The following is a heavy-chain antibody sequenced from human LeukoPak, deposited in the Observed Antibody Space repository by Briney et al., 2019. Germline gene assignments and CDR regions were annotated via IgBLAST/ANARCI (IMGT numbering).Heavy chain of an antibody. CDR3: ARSNGVGSDFDY. CDR2: INPIIGST. V-gene: IGHV1-46*03. J-gene: IGHJ4*02. D-gene: IGHD2-8*01. Sequence: ASVKVSCKASGYTFTSYYMHWVRQAPGKGLGGLGIINPIIGSTSYAQKFQGRVTMTRDTSTSTVYMELSSLRSEDTAVYYCARSNGVGSDFDYWGQGTLVTVSS. CDR1: GYTFTSYY.